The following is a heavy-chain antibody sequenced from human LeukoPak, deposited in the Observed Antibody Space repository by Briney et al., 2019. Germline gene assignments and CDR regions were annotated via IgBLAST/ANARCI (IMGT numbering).Heavy chain of an antibody. CDR1: GGSFSGYY. CDR3: ARAHNWGSGAFDY. V-gene: IGHV4-34*01. Sequence: SETLSLTCVVYGGSFSGYYWSWIRQPPGKGLEWIGEINHSGSTNYNPSLKSRVTISVDTSKNQFSLKLSSVTAADTAVYYCARAHNWGSGAFDYWGQGTLVTVSS. CDR2: INHSGST. D-gene: IGHD7-27*01. J-gene: IGHJ4*02.